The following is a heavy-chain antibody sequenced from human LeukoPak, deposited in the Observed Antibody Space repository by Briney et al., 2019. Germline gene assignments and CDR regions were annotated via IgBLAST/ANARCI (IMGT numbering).Heavy chain of an antibody. CDR3: AKRYCSSTSCRWGSSWAVDY. CDR2: ISGSGGST. CDR1: GFTFSSYA. Sequence: PGGPLRLSCAASGFTFSSYAMSWVRQAPGKGLEWVSAISGSGGSTYYADSVKGRFTISRDNSKNTLYLQMNSLRAEDTAVYYCAKRYCSSTSCRWGSSWAVDYWGQGTLVTVSS. D-gene: IGHD2-2*01. V-gene: IGHV3-23*01. J-gene: IGHJ4*02.